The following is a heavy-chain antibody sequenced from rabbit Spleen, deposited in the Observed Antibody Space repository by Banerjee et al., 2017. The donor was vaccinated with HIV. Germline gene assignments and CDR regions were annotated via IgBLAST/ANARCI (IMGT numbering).Heavy chain of an antibody. CDR2: IDIGTSGFT. CDR1: GVSFSSSSY. Sequence: QSLEESGGDLVKPGASLTLTCTASGVSFSSSSYMCWVRQAPGKGLEWIACIDIGTSGFTYFATWAKGRFTCSKTSSTTVTLQMTRLTAADTATYFCARDTSSSFSSYGMALWGQGTLVTVS. J-gene: IGHJ6*01. CDR3: ARDTSSSFSSYGMAL. V-gene: IGHV1S40*01. D-gene: IGHD1-1*01.